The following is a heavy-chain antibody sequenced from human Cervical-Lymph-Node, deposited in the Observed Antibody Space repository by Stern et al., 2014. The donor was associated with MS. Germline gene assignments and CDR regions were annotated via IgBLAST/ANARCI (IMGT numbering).Heavy chain of an antibody. CDR2: IHPIDSDT. J-gene: IGHJ3*02. Sequence: VQLVESGAEVKKPGESLKISCQGSGYRFTSNWIGWVRQMPGKGLEWMGIIHPIDSDTKYSPSFQGQAVMSVDKSISTAYMQWSSLKASDTAVYYCARVRRGTFYSDAFDIWGQGTMVTVSS. D-gene: IGHD2-21*01. V-gene: IGHV5-51*03. CDR3: ARVRRGTFYSDAFDI. CDR1: GYRFTSNW.